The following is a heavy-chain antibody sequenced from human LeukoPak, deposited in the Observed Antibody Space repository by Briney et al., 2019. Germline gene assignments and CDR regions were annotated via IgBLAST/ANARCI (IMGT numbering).Heavy chain of an antibody. CDR3: ARVDDYGGNQYY. J-gene: IGHJ4*02. CDR2: IYSGGST. CDR1: GFTVSSNY. Sequence: GGTLRLSCAASGFTVSSNYMSWVRQAPGKGLEWVSVIYSGGSTYYADSVKGRFTISRDNSKNTLYLQMNSLRAEDTAVYYCARVDDYGGNQYYCGQGTLVTVSS. D-gene: IGHD4-23*01. V-gene: IGHV3-53*01.